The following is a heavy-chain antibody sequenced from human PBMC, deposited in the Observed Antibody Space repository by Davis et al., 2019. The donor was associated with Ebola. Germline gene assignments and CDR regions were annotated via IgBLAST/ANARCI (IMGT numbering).Heavy chain of an antibody. CDR1: GFTFGSYA. CDR3: AKSGLSFGVVKYHYGMDV. D-gene: IGHD3-3*01. J-gene: IGHJ6*04. CDR2: ISDSGDST. Sequence: GGSLRLSCAASGFTFGSYAMSWVRQAPGKGLEWVSAISDSGDSTYYADSVKGRFTISRDNSKKTLYLQMNSLRAEDTAVYYCAKSGLSFGVVKYHYGMDVWGKGTTVTVSS. V-gene: IGHV3-23*01.